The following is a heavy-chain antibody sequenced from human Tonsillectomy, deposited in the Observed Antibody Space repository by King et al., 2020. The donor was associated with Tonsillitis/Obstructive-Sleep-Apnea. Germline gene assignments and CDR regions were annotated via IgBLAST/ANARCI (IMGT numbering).Heavy chain of an antibody. CDR2: INPNSGGT. CDR1: GYTFTGYY. V-gene: IGHV1-2*06. J-gene: IGHJ4*02. CDR3: ARGPAAMAMDY. D-gene: IGHD2-2*01. Sequence: QLVQSGAEVKKPGASVKVSCKASGYTFTGYYMHWVRQAPGQGLEWMGRINPNSGGTNSAQKCQGRVTMTRDTSISTAYMELSRLRCDDTAVYYCARGPAAMAMDYWGQGTLVTVSS.